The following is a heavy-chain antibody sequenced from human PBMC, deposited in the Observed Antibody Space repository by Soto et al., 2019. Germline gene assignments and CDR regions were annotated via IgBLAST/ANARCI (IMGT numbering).Heavy chain of an antibody. V-gene: IGHV3-7*04. CDR2: IKQDGSEK. CDR1: GFTFNTFW. D-gene: IGHD2-21*01. Sequence: EVSLVESGGGLVQPGGSLRLSCAASGFTFNTFWMSWVRQAPGKGLEWVASIKQDGSEKYYVDSVKGRFTISRDNAKNSLYLQMNSLRGEDTAVYYCARLLWWWGYWGQGTLVTVSS. J-gene: IGHJ4*02. CDR3: ARLLWWWGY.